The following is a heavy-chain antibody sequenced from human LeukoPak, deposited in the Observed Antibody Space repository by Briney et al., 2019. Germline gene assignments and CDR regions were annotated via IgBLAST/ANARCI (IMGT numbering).Heavy chain of an antibody. CDR3: ARGAHYCSSTSCSLNWFDP. CDR1: GGSFSGYY. CDR2: INHSGST. D-gene: IGHD2-2*01. Sequence: SETLSLTCAVYGGSFSGYYWSWIRQPPGKGLEWIGEINHSGSTNYNPSLKSRVTTSVDTSKNQFSLKLSSVTAADTAVYYCARGAHYCSSTSCSLNWFDPWGQGTLVTVSS. V-gene: IGHV4-34*01. J-gene: IGHJ5*02.